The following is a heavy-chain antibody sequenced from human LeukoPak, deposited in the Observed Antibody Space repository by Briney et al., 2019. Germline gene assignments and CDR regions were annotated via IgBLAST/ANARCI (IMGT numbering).Heavy chain of an antibody. CDR1: GYTFTSYA. D-gene: IGHD2-15*01. CDR2: INTNTGNP. J-gene: IGHJ4*02. CDR3: ARLQFTFRKYCSGGSCYSAGNGMGY. Sequence: ASVKVSCKASGYTFTSYAMNWVRQAPGQGLEWMGWINTNTGNPTYAQGFTGRFVFSLDTSVSTAYLQISSLKAEDTAVYYCARLQFTFRKYCSGGSCYSAGNGMGYWGQGTLVTVSS. V-gene: IGHV7-4-1*02.